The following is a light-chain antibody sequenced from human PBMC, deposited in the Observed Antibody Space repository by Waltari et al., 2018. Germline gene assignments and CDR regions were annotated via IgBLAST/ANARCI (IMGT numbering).Light chain of an antibody. CDR3: QQYGSSPPMYT. CDR1: QSVSSSY. J-gene: IGKJ2*01. V-gene: IGKV3-20*01. Sequence: EIVLTQSPGTLSLSPGDRATLSCRASQSVSSSYLAWYQQKPGQAPRLLIYGASSRATGIPDRFSGSGSGTDFTLTISRLEPEDFAVYYCQQYGSSPPMYTFGQGTKLEIK. CDR2: GAS.